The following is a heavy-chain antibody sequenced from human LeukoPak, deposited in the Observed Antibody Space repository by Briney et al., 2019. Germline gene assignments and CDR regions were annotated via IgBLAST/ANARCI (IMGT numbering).Heavy chain of an antibody. CDR1: GFTVSSNY. D-gene: IGHD2-15*01. CDR2: IYGGGRT. V-gene: IGHV3-66*01. J-gene: IGHJ4*02. CDR3: AREGATYCSGGSCYAPRHLDS. Sequence: GGSLRLSCAASGFTVSSNYMSWVRQAPGKGLDWVSVIYGGGRTFSVKGRFTISRDNSKNTLYLQMNSLRPEDTAVYYCAREGATYCSGGSCYAPRHLDSWGQGTLVTVSS.